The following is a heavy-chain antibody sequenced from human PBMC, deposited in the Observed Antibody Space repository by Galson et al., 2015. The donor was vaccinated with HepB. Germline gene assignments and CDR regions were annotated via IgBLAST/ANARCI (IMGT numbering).Heavy chain of an antibody. CDR2: ISSSGTTT. CDR1: GFTFSGYS. V-gene: IGHV3-48*02. D-gene: IGHD5-18*01. J-gene: IGHJ4*02. CDR3: ARASGGHIYGYSSDC. Sequence: SLRLSCATSGFTFSGYSMNWVRQAPGKGLEWVAYISSSGTTTYYADSVQGRFTISRDNVKNSLYLQMNSLRDEDTAVYYCARASGGHIYGYSSDCWGQGTLVTVSS.